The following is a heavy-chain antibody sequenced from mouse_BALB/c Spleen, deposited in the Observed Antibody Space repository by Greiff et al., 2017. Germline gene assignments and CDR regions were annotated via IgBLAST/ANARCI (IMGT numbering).Heavy chain of an antibody. CDR1: GFTFSSYG. D-gene: IGHD2-14*01. CDR2: ISSGGSYA. Sequence: DVQLVESGGDLVKPGGSLKLSCAASGFTFSSYGMSWVRQTPDKRLEWVATISSGGSYAYYPDSVKGRFTISRDNAKNTLYLQMSSLKSEDTAMYYCAGQEYDIFDYWGQGTTLTVSS. V-gene: IGHV5-6*01. CDR3: AGQEYDIFDY. J-gene: IGHJ2*01.